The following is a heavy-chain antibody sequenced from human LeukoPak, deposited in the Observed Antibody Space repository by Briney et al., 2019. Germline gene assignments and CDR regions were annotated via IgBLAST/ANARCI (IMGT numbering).Heavy chain of an antibody. CDR3: ARVLSGSWDWFDP. CDR1: GFTFSRYW. V-gene: IGHV3-74*01. J-gene: IGHJ5*02. Sequence: GGSLRLSCAASGFTFSRYWIHWVRQAPGKGLEWVSRINPDGSTTTYADSVKGRFTISRDNAKNTVYLQMNSLRAEDTAVYYCARVLSGSWDWFDPWGQGTLVAVSS. D-gene: IGHD3-22*01. CDR2: INPDGSTT.